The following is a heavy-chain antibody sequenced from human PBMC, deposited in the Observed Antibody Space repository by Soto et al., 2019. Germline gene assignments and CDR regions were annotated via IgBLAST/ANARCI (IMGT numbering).Heavy chain of an antibody. D-gene: IGHD4-17*01. Sequence: APVKGSCQASVDTITRQYMQWGRQAPGQGLEWMGWINPNSGGTNYAQKFQGWVTMTRDTSISTAYMELSRLRSDDTAVYYCARVATGDYYFDYWGQGTLVTVSS. CDR2: INPNSGGT. V-gene: IGHV1-2*04. J-gene: IGHJ4*02. CDR3: ARVATGDYYFDY. CDR1: VDTITRQY.